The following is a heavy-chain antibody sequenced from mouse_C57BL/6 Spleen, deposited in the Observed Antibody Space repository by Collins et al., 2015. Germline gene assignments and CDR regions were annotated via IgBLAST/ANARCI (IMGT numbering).Heavy chain of an antibody. CDR3: ARGAINYYGSPPFAY. Sequence: QVQLQQPGAELVKPGASVKLSCKASGYTFTSYWMHWVKQRPGQGLEWIGMIHPNSGITNYNEKFKSKATLTVDKSSSTAYMQLSSLTSEDSAVYYCARGAINYYGSPPFAYWGQGTLVCLC. CDR1: GYTFTSYW. V-gene: IGHV1-64*01. D-gene: IGHD1-1*01. CDR2: IHPNSGIT. J-gene: IGHJ3*01.